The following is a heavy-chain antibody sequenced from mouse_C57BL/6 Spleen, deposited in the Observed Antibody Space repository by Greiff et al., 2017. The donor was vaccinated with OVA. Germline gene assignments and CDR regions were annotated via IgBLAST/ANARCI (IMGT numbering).Heavy chain of an antibody. D-gene: IGHD5-2*01. CDR3: ARSGIPPYWYVDV. Sequence: VPVVESGPELVKPWASVSLSCKASGYTFTSYDINWVQQRPGQGLEWIGWIYPRDGRTKYNEKCKGKGTLTVDTYSSTAYMELRSLTSEDSAVYFCARSGIPPYWYVDVWGTGTTVTVSS. CDR1: GYTFTSYD. CDR2: IYPRDGRT. J-gene: IGHJ1*03. V-gene: IGHV1-85*01.